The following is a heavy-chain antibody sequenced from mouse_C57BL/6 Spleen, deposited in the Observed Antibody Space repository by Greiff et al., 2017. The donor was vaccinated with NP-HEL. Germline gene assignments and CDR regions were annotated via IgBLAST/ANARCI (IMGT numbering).Heavy chain of an antibody. V-gene: IGHV1-69*01. CDR1: GYTFTSYW. CDR2: LDPSDSYT. J-gene: IGHJ2*01. CDR3: ARGRATVDY. Sequence: QVQLQQPGAELVMPGASVKLSCKASGYTFTSYWMHWVKPRPGQGLAWIGELDPSDSYTNYNQKFKGKSTLTVDKSSSTAYMQLSSLTSEDSAVYYCARGRATVDYWGQGTTLTVSS. D-gene: IGHD1-1*01.